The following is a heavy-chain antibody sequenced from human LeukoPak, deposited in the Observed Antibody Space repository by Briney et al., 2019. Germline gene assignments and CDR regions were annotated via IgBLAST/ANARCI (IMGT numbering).Heavy chain of an antibody. CDR3: ARHLDDSSGYYYRTMYYFDY. J-gene: IGHJ4*02. Sequence: PGESLKISCKGSGYSFTTYRIGWVRQMPGKGLERMGVISPGDSDTRYSPSFQGQVTISADKSISTAYLQWSSLKASDTAMYYCARHLDDSSGYYYRTMYYFDYWGQGTLVTVSS. CDR2: ISPGDSDT. D-gene: IGHD3-22*01. V-gene: IGHV5-51*01. CDR1: GYSFTTYR.